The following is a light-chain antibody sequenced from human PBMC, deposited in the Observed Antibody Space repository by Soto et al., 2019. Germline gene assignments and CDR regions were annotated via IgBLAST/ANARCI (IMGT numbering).Light chain of an antibody. CDR3: QHYNSYPEA. CDR2: AAF. J-gene: IGKJ1*01. CDR1: QGIXSW. V-gene: IGKV1-5*01. Sequence: QVTQCPARLSASIGDRVTITCQASQGIXSWLGWYEPKSGKAPKLLXYAAFSLESGVPSRFSGSGSGTEFTLTISSLHPEDFATYYCQHYNSYPEAFGQGAKVDI.